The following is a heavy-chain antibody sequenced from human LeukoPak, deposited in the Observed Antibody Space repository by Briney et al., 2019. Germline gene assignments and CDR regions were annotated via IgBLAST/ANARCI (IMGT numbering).Heavy chain of an antibody. V-gene: IGHV3-7*01. D-gene: IGHD6-13*01. CDR3: GGFGYEAAVDL. CDR1: GFMFSTYW. CDR2: IKPDGSET. J-gene: IGHJ4*02. Sequence: PGGSLSLSCAASGFMFSTYWMTWVRQAPGKGLEWVANIKPDGSETYYVDSVKGRFTISRDNTKNLLYLQMNSLRGEDAAVYYCGGFGYEAAVDLWGQGTLVTVSS.